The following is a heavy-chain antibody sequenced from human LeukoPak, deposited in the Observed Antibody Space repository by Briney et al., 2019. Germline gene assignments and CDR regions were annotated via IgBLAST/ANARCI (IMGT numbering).Heavy chain of an antibody. CDR2: INYNGNT. Sequence: PSETLSLTCIVSGDSIRTDYWSWIRQSPGKGLEWIGYINYNGNTEYNPFLRSRVTISVDRTKNHVSLKVRSVTAADTAMYYCARLDCISDRCYNFWGLGILVTVSS. D-gene: IGHD2-15*01. CDR1: GDSIRTDY. J-gene: IGHJ4*02. CDR3: ARLDCISDRCYNF. V-gene: IGHV4-59*08.